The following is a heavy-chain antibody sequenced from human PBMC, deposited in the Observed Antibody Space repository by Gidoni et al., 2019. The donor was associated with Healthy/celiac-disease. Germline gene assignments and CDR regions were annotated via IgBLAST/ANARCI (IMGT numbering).Heavy chain of an antibody. J-gene: IGHJ6*02. CDR2: INPNSGGT. D-gene: IGHD1-1*01. Sequence: QVQLVQSGAEVKKPGASVKVSCKASGYTFTGYYMHWVRQAPGQGLEWMGWINPNSGGTNYAQKFQGWVTMTRDTSISTAYMELSRLRSDDTAVYYCARDALDGDYYYGMDVWGQGTTVTVSS. CDR1: GYTFTGYY. CDR3: ARDALDGDYYYGMDV. V-gene: IGHV1-2*04.